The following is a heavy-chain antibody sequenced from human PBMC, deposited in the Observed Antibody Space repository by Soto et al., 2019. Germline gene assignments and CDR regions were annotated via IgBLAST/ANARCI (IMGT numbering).Heavy chain of an antibody. J-gene: IGHJ4*02. D-gene: IGHD3-3*01. Sequence: GGSLRLSCAASGFTFSSYAMSWVRQAPGKGLEWVSAISGSGGSTYYADSVKGRFTISRDNSKNTLYLQMNSLRAEDTAVYYCAKVPLDFWSGFGAYYFDYWGQGTLVTVSS. CDR2: ISGSGGST. CDR3: AKVPLDFWSGFGAYYFDY. CDR1: GFTFSSYA. V-gene: IGHV3-23*01.